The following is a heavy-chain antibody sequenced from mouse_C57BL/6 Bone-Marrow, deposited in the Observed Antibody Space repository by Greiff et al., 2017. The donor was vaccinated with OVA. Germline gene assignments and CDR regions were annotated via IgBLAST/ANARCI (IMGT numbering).Heavy chain of an antibody. Sequence: EVQRVESGGDLVKPGGSLKLSCAASGFTFSSYGMSWVRQTPDKRLEWVATISSGGSYTYYPDSVKGRFTISRDNAKNTLYLQMSSLKSEDTAMYYCARNPITTVVASPFAYWGQGTLVTVSA. CDR1: GFTFSSYG. CDR2: ISSGGSYT. J-gene: IGHJ3*01. V-gene: IGHV5-6*01. D-gene: IGHD1-1*01. CDR3: ARNPITTVVASPFAY.